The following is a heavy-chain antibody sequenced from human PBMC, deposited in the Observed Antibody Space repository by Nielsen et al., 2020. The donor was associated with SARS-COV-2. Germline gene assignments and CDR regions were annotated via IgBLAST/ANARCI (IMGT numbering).Heavy chain of an antibody. CDR3: ARETTVTLGY. CDR2: VYYSGST. V-gene: IGHV4-59*12. D-gene: IGHD4-17*01. Sequence: SETLSLTCTVSGGSISRFYWSWIRQSPEKGLECLGYVYYSGSTNYNPSLKSRVTISVDKSKNQFSLMLTSVTAADTAIYYCARETTVTLGYWGQGTLVTVSS. CDR1: GGSISRFY. J-gene: IGHJ4*02.